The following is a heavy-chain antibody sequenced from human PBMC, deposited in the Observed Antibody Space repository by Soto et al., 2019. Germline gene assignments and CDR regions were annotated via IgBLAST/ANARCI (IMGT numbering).Heavy chain of an antibody. CDR2: IYYSGST. CDR1: GGSISSGGYY. Sequence: QVQLQESGPGLVKPSQTLSLTCTVSGGSISSGGYYWSRIRQHPGKGLEWIGYIYYSGSTYYNPSLKSRVTISVDTSKNQFSLKLSSVTAADTAVYYCARASLFYCSGGSCYSSGFDYWGRGTLVTVSS. D-gene: IGHD2-15*01. J-gene: IGHJ4*02. CDR3: ARASLFYCSGGSCYSSGFDY. V-gene: IGHV4-31*03.